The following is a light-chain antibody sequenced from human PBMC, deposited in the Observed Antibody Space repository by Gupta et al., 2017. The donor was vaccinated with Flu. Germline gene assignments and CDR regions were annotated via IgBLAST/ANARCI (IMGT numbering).Light chain of an antibody. CDR1: QSISNY. CDR2: AAS. Sequence: DVQMTQSPSSLSASVGDRVTITCRASQSISNYVNWFQQKVGEAPKLLIYAASSLQSGVPSRFSGSGSGTEFTLTISSLQPEDFATYYCQQGNRTPLTFGGWTKVEI. V-gene: IGKV1-39*01. CDR3: QQGNRTPLT. J-gene: IGKJ4*01.